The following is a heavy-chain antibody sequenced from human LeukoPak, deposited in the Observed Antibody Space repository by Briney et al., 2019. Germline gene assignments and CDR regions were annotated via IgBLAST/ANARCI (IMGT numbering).Heavy chain of an antibody. J-gene: IGHJ4*02. V-gene: IGHV4-39*07. CDR3: ARDRYSYGYDY. Sequence: SETLSLTCTVSGGSISSSSYYWGWIRQPPGKGLEWIGSIYYSGSTYHNPSLKSRVTISVDTSKNQFSLKLSSVTAADTAVYYCARDRYSYGYDYWGQGTLVTVSS. CDR1: GGSISSSSYY. D-gene: IGHD5-18*01. CDR2: IYYSGST.